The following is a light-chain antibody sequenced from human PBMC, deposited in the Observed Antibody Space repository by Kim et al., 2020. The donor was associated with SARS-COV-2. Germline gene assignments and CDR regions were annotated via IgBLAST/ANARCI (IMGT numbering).Light chain of an antibody. Sequence: SELTQDPAVSVALGQTVRITCQGDSLRSYYASWYQQKPGQAPVLVIYGKNNRPSGIPDRFSGSSSGNTASLTITGAQAEDEADYYCNSRDSSGNHVVFGGGTKLTVL. CDR3: NSRDSSGNHVV. J-gene: IGLJ2*01. CDR1: SLRSYY. V-gene: IGLV3-19*01. CDR2: GKN.